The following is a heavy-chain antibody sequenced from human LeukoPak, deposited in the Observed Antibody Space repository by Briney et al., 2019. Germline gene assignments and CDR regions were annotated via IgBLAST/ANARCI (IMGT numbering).Heavy chain of an antibody. CDR3: AGDFWSGYRNWFDP. J-gene: IGHJ5*02. D-gene: IGHD3-3*01. CDR1: GGTFSSYT. Sequence: ASVKVSCKASGGTFSSYTISWVRQAPGQGLEWMGGIIPIFGTANYAQKFQGRVTITADESTSTAYMELSSLRSEDTAVCYCAGDFWSGYRNWFDPWGQGTLVTVSS. CDR2: IIPIFGTA. V-gene: IGHV1-69*01.